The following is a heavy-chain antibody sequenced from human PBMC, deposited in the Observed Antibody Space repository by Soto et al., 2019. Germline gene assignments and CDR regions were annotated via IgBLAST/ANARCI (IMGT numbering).Heavy chain of an antibody. CDR1: GFTFSSYA. V-gene: IGHV3-23*01. J-gene: IGHJ6*03. Sequence: PGGSLRLSCAASGFTFSSYAMSWVRQAPGKGLEWVSAISGSGGSTYYADSVKGRFTISRDNSKNTLYLQMNSLRAEDTAVYYCASKIDYYGSENYYYYYMDVWGKGTTVTVSS. CDR2: ISGSGGST. CDR3: ASKIDYYGSENYYYYYMDV. D-gene: IGHD3-10*01.